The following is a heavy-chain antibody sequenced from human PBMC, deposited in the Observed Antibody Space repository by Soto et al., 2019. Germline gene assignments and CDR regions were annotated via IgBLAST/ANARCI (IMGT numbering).Heavy chain of an antibody. Sequence: QLQLQESGSGLVKPSQTLSLTCAVSGGSISSGGYSWSWIRQPPGKGLEWIGYIYHSGSTYYNPSLKSRVTISVDRSKNQCSLKLSSVTAADTAVYYCARDARFWDGNWFDPWGQGTLVTVSS. V-gene: IGHV4-30-2*01. D-gene: IGHD3-3*01. J-gene: IGHJ5*02. CDR1: GGSISSGGYS. CDR2: IYHSGST. CDR3: ARDARFWDGNWFDP.